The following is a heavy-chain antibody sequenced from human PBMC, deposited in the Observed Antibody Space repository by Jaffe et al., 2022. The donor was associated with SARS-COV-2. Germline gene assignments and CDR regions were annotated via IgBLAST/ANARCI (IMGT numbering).Heavy chain of an antibody. Sequence: QITLKESGPTLVRPTQSLTLTCLVSGFSLTTDGVGVGWTRQPPGKAPEWLALIYWDDVRYFNPSLRSRLAITKDTSRNEVVFTMTNVDPLDSATYYCVQLVPTDFWGQGILVTVSS. V-gene: IGHV2-5*02. CDR2: IYWDDVR. D-gene: IGHD1-1*01. CDR1: GFSLTTDGVG. CDR3: VQLVPTDF. J-gene: IGHJ4*02.